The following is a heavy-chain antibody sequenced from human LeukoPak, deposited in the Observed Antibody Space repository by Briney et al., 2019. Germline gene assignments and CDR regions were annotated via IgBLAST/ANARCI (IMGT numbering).Heavy chain of an antibody. V-gene: IGHV1-69*01. CDR1: GGTVGRYV. J-gene: IGHJ2*01. Sequence: ASVKVSCKASGGTVGRYVISWVRQAPGQGLEWMGGIIPIFGTAHYAQKFQGRLTITADESTSTVYMEMSSLRSEDTAMYYCAKEGDTALVTGYFDLWGRGTLVTVSS. CDR2: IIPIFGTA. D-gene: IGHD5-18*01. CDR3: AKEGDTALVTGYFDL.